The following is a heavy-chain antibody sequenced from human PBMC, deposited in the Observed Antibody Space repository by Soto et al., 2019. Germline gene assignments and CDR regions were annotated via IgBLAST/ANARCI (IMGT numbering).Heavy chain of an antibody. J-gene: IGHJ5*02. CDR2: IIPIFGTA. CDR3: ARRIVLVPAAPIGWFDP. Sequence: QVQLVQSGAEVKKPGSSVKVSCKASGGTFSSYAISWVRQAPGQGLEWMGGIIPIFGTANYAQKFQGRVTITADESTSTAYMELSSLRSEDTAVYYCARRIVLVPAAPIGWFDPWGQGTLVTVSS. CDR1: GGTFSSYA. V-gene: IGHV1-69*12. D-gene: IGHD2-2*01.